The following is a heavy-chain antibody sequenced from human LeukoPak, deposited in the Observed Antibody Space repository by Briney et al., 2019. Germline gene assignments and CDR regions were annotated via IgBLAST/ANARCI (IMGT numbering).Heavy chain of an antibody. Sequence: GASVKVSCKASGYTFTSYDINWVRQATGQGLEWMGWMNPNSGNTGYAQKFQGRVTITADESTSTAYMELSSLRSEDTAVYYCARTPLRSPYYFDYWGQGTLVTVSS. CDR3: ARTPLRSPYYFDY. CDR1: GYTFTSYD. V-gene: IGHV1-8*03. J-gene: IGHJ4*02. D-gene: IGHD3-3*01. CDR2: MNPNSGNT.